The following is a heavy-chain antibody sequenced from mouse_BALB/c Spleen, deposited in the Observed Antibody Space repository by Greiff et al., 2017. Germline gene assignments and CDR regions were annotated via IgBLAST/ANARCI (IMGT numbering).Heavy chain of an antibody. J-gene: IGHJ1*01. Sequence: QVQLKESGPGLVAPSQSLSITCTVSGFSLTSYGVHWVRQPPGKGLEWLGVIWAGGSTNYNSALMSRLSISKDNSKSQVFLKMNSLQTDDTAMYYCARGEGMITTRWYFDVWGAGTTVTVSS. CDR1: GFSLTSYG. CDR3: ARGEGMITTRWYFDV. V-gene: IGHV2-9*02. CDR2: IWAGGST. D-gene: IGHD2-4*01.